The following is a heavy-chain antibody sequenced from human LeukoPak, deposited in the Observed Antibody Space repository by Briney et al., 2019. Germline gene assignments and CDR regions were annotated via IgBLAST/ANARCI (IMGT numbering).Heavy chain of an antibody. J-gene: IGHJ4*02. CDR3: ARDRAGSFDY. CDR1: GGSISSGDYY. CDR2: IYYSGST. Sequence: SETLSHTCTVSGGSISSGDYYWSWIRQPPGKGLEWIGYIYYSGSTYYNPSLKSRVTISVDTSKNQFSLKLSSVTAADTAVYYCARDRAGSFDYWGQGTLVTVSS. V-gene: IGHV4-30-4*01. D-gene: IGHD6-13*01.